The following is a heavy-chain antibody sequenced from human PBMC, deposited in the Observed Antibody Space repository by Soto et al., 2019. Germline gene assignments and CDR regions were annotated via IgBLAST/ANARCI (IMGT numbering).Heavy chain of an antibody. CDR1: GGSFSGYY. Sequence: PSETLSLTCAVYGGSFSGYYWSWIRQPPGKGLEWIGEINHSGSTNYNPSLKSRVTISVDTSKNQFSLKLSSVTAADTAVYYCARDWSSSWYNRFDPWGQGTLVTVSS. CDR3: ARDWSSSWYNRFDP. CDR2: INHSGST. V-gene: IGHV4-34*01. J-gene: IGHJ5*02. D-gene: IGHD6-13*01.